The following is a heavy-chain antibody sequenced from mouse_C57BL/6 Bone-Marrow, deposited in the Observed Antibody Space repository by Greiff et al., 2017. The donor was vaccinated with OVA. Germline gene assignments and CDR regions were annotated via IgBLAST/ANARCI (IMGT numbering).Heavy chain of an antibody. Sequence: EVKVEESGGGLVKPGGSLKLSCAASGFTFSDYGMHWVRQAPEKGLEWVAYISSGSSTIYYADTVKGRFTISRDNAKNTLFLQMTSLGSEDTAMYYCARSDYYYFDYWGQGTTLTVSS. J-gene: IGHJ2*01. CDR3: ARSDYYYFDY. CDR1: GFTFSDYG. V-gene: IGHV5-17*01. D-gene: IGHD2-4*01. CDR2: ISSGSSTI.